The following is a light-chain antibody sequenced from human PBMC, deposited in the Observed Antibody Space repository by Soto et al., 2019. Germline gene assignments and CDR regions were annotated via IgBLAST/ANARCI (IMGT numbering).Light chain of an antibody. CDR3: QQYNSYPFT. J-gene: IGKJ3*01. V-gene: IGKV1-5*03. CDR1: QSMTSW. Sequence: DIPMTQSPSTLSASVGDRVTITCRASQSMTSWLAWYQQKPGKAPKLLIYKASSLESGVPSRFSGSGSGTEFTLTISSLKPDDFATYYCQQYNSYPFTFGPGTKVDIK. CDR2: KAS.